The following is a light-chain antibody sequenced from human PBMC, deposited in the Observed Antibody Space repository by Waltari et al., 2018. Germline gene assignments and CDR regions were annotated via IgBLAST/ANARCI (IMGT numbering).Light chain of an antibody. CDR2: EVT. V-gene: IGLV2-8*01. CDR1: SSYVGGYYH. CDR3: CSYAGTNNLGV. Sequence: QSALTQPPSASGSPGQSVTISCTGTSSYVGGYYHAPWYQQHPGKAPKLIIYEVTKRPSGVPDRFSGSKSGNTASLTVSGLQAEDEADYYCCSYAGTNNLGVFGGGTKLTVL. J-gene: IGLJ3*02.